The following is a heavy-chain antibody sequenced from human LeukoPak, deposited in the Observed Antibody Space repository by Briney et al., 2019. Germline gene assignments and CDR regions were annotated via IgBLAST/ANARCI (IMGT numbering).Heavy chain of an antibody. Sequence: GGSLRLSCAASGFTFSTYAMSWVRQAPGKGLEWVSALSGSGGSSYYADSVRGRFTISRDNSKNTLYLQMNSLRAEDTAVYYCAKERTSEGYFDYWGQGTLVSVSS. CDR3: AKERTSEGYFDY. D-gene: IGHD1-1*01. J-gene: IGHJ4*02. CDR2: LSGSGGSS. CDR1: GFTFSTYA. V-gene: IGHV3-23*01.